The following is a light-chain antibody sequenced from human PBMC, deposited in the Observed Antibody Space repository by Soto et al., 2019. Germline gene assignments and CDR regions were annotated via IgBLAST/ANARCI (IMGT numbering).Light chain of an antibody. CDR2: WAS. CDR3: QQSYSTPRT. Sequence: DIVMTQSPDSLAVSLGERATINFKSSQSVLYSSNKKNYLAWYQQKSGQSPKVLIYWASTRESGVPDRFSGSGSGTDFTRTISSLQAEDAAVYYCQQSYSTPRTFGQGTKVDIK. J-gene: IGKJ1*01. V-gene: IGKV4-1*01. CDR1: QSVLYSSNKKNY.